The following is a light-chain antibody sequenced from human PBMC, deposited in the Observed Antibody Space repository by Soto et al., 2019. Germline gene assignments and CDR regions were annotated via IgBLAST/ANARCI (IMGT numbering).Light chain of an antibody. V-gene: IGLV2-14*03. J-gene: IGLJ2*01. Sequence: QSVLTQPASVSGSRGQSITISCTGTSSDVGGYNYVSWYQQHPGKAPKLMIYDVTNRPSGVSNRFSGSKSGNTASLTISGLEAEDEADYYCSSSTSSSTLVFGGGTKLTVL. CDR3: SSSTSSSTLV. CDR2: DVT. CDR1: SSDVGGYNY.